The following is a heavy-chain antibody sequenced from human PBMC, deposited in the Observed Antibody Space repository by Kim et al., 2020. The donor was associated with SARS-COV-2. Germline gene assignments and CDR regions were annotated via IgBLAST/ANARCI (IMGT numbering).Heavy chain of an antibody. D-gene: IGHD1-26*01. Sequence: ASVKVSCKTSGYTFTNYGISWVRQAPGEGLEWMGWISTYNGNTNYEQNLQGRVTMTTDTSANTAYMELTSLRSDDTAVYYCARVRVGATGLIDYWGQGTLVTVSS. CDR1: GYTFTNYG. V-gene: IGHV1-18*01. CDR3: ARVRVGATGLIDY. CDR2: ISTYNGNT. J-gene: IGHJ4*02.